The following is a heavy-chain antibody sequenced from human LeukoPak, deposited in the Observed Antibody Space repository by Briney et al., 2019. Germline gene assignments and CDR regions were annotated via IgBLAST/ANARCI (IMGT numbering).Heavy chain of an antibody. Sequence: SQTLSLTCTVSGGSISSGSYYWSWIRQPAGKGLEWIGRIYTSGSTNYNPSLKSRVTISVDTSKNQFSLKLSSVTAADTAVYYCARGRHYDYVWGSYLYYFDYWGRGTLVTVSS. D-gene: IGHD3-16*02. CDR3: ARGRHYDYVWGSYLYYFDY. J-gene: IGHJ4*02. V-gene: IGHV4-61*02. CDR1: GGSISSGSYY. CDR2: IYTSGST.